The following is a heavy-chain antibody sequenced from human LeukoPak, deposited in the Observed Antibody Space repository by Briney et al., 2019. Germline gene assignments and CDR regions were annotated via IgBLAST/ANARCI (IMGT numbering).Heavy chain of an antibody. V-gene: IGHV1-18*01. Sequence: ASVKVSCKASGYTFTSYGISWVRQAPGQGLEWMGWISAYNGNTNYAQKLQGRVTMTTDTSTSTAYMELRSLRSDDTAVYCCARDLDYYDSSGSLYWGQGTLVTVSS. CDR1: GYTFTSYG. CDR2: ISAYNGNT. J-gene: IGHJ4*02. CDR3: ARDLDYYDSSGSLY. D-gene: IGHD3-22*01.